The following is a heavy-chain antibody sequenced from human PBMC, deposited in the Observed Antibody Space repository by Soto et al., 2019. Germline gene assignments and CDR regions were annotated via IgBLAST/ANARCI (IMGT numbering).Heavy chain of an antibody. D-gene: IGHD5-12*01. CDR1: GFTFGDYA. Sequence: LRLSCTASGFTFGDYAMSWVRQAPGKGLEWVGFIRSKAYGGTTEYAASVKGRFTISRDDSKSIAYLQMNSLKTEDTAVYYCTRDIVATIWHYYYYGMDVWGQGTTVTVS. CDR3: TRDIVATIWHYYYYGMDV. J-gene: IGHJ6*02. V-gene: IGHV3-49*04. CDR2: IRSKAYGGTT.